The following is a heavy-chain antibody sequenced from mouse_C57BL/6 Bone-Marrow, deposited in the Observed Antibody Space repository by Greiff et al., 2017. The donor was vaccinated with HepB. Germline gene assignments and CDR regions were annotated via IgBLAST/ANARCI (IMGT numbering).Heavy chain of an antibody. Sequence: EVKLVESGGGLVQPGGSLSLSCAASGFTFTDYYMSWVRQPPGKALEWLGFIRNKANGYTTEYSASVKGRFTISRDNSQSILDLQMNALRAEDSATYYCARSITTVVDWYFDVWGTGTTVTVSS. V-gene: IGHV7-3*01. J-gene: IGHJ1*03. CDR2: IRNKANGYTT. D-gene: IGHD1-1*01. CDR1: GFTFTDYY. CDR3: ARSITTVVDWYFDV.